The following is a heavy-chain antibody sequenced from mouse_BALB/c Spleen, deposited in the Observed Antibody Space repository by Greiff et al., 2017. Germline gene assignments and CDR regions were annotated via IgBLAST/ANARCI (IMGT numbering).Heavy chain of an antibody. J-gene: IGHJ3*01. CDR3: ARQGNGSSPFAY. Sequence: VKVVESGPDLVAPSQSLSITCTVSGFSLTSYGVHWVRQPPGKGLEWLVVIWSDGSTTYNSALKSRLSISKDNSKSQVFLKMNSLQTDDTAMYYCARQGNGSSPFAYWGQGTLVTVSA. CDR2: IWSDGST. D-gene: IGHD1-1*01. CDR1: GFSLTSYG. V-gene: IGHV2-6-2*01.